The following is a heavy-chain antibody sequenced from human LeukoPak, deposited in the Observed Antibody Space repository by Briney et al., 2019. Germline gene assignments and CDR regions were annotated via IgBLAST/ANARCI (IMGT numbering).Heavy chain of an antibody. CDR1: GYSISSGYY. D-gene: IGHD3/OR15-3a*01. V-gene: IGHV4-38-2*02. Sequence: PSETLSLTCTVSGYSISSGYYWGWIPQPPGKGLEWIGSIYHSGSTYYNPSLKSRVTISVDTSKNQFSLKLSSVTAADTAVYYCARALDYSPVSSSVYWGQGTLVTVSS. J-gene: IGHJ4*02. CDR2: IYHSGST. CDR3: ARALDYSPVSSSVY.